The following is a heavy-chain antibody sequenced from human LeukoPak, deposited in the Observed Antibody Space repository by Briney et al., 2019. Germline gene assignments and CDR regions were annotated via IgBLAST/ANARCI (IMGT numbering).Heavy chain of an antibody. CDR1: GFTFSSYS. CDR2: ISSSSSYI. D-gene: IGHD6-13*01. V-gene: IGHV3-21*01. CDR3: AAPRIAAAGRDAFDI. J-gene: IGHJ3*02. Sequence: GGSLRLSCAASGFTFSSYSMNWVRQAPGKGLEWVSSISSSSSYIYYADSVKGRFTISRDNAKNSLYLQMNSLRAEDTAVYYCAAPRIAAAGRDAFDIWGQGTMVTVSS.